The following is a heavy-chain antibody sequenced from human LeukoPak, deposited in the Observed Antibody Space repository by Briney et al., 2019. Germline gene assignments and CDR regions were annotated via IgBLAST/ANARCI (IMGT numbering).Heavy chain of an antibody. CDR3: ARRRGTAQAFDY. V-gene: IGHV6-1*01. J-gene: IGHJ4*02. CDR1: GDSVSSNSAA. D-gene: IGHD6-13*01. Sequence: SQTLSLTCAISGDSVSSNSAAWNWIRQSPSRGLEWLGRTYYRSKWSNDYAVSVKSRVIINTDTSKNQFSLQLNSVTPEDTAVYYCARRRGTAQAFDYWGQGALVTVSS. CDR2: TYYRSKWSN.